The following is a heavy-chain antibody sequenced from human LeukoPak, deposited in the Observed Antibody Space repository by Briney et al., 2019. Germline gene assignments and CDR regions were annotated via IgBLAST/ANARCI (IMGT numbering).Heavy chain of an antibody. Sequence: SSETLSLTCTVSGGSVSSSSYYWGWIRQPPGKGLEWIGSIYYSGSTYYNPSFKSRVTISADTSKNQFSLKLSSMTAADTSVYYCAGFSGSYLSGAFDIWGQGTMVTVSS. J-gene: IGHJ3*02. CDR1: GGSVSSSSYY. CDR3: AGFSGSYLSGAFDI. D-gene: IGHD1-26*01. V-gene: IGHV4-39*01. CDR2: IYYSGST.